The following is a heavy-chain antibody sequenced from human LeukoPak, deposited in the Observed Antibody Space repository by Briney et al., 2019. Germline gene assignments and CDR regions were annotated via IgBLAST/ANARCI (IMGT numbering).Heavy chain of an antibody. V-gene: IGHV4-34*01. CDR2: INRSGST. Sequence: SETLSLTCAVYGGSFSGYYWSWIRQPPGKGLEWIGEINRSGSTNYNPSLKSRVTISVDTSKNQFSLKLSSVTAADTAVYYCARGTPLFNAFDIWGQGTMVTVSS. CDR3: ARGTPLFNAFDI. CDR1: GGSFSGYY. D-gene: IGHD2-15*01. J-gene: IGHJ3*02.